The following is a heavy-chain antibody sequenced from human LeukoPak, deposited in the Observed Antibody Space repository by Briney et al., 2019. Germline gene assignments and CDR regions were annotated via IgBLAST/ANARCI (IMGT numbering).Heavy chain of an antibody. J-gene: IGHJ4*02. V-gene: IGHV3-64D*09. Sequence: GGSLRLSCSASGFTFSNYAMHWVRQAPGKRLEYVSAITANGGGTYYADSVRGRFTISRDNSRDTVYLQMGSLRPEDTAMYYCAKATPHFFDYWGQGMLVTVSS. CDR1: GFTFSNYA. CDR3: AKATPHFFDY. CDR2: ITANGGGT.